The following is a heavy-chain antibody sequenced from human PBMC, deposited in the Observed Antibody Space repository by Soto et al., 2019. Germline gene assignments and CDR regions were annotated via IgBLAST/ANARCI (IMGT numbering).Heavy chain of an antibody. CDR1: GFTFSSYG. CDR2: ISYDGSNK. V-gene: IGHV3-30*18. J-gene: IGHJ3*02. Sequence: QVQLVEAGGGVVQPGRSLRLSCAASGFTFSSYGMHWVRQAPGKGLEWVAVISYDGSNKYYADSVKGRFTISRDNSKNTLYLQMNSLRAEDTAVYYCAKDREQWLVPGAFDIWGQGTMVTVSS. CDR3: AKDREQWLVPGAFDI. D-gene: IGHD6-19*01.